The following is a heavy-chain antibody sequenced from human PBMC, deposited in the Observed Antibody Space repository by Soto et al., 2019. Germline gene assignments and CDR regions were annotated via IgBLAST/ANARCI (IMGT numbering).Heavy chain of an antibody. D-gene: IGHD2-2*01. J-gene: IGHJ6*03. CDR1: GFTFSSYA. V-gene: IGHV3-23*01. CDR2: ISGSGGST. CDR3: AKSARLTSRQYYYYYMDV. Sequence: LRLSCAASGFTFSSYAMSWVRQAPGKGLEWVSAISGSGGSTYYADSVKGRFTISRDNSKNTLYLQMNSLRAEDTAVYYCAKSARLTSRQYYYYYMDVWGKGTTVTVSS.